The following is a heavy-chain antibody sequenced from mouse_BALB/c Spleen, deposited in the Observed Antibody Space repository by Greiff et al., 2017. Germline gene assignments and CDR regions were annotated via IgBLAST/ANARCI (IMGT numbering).Heavy chain of an antibody. CDR1: GFTFSSYG. D-gene: IGHD2-4*01. CDR3: ARHYDYDVWAMDY. J-gene: IGHJ4*01. V-gene: IGHV5-6*01. CDR2: ISSGGSYT. Sequence: EVKLMESGGDLVKPGGSLKLSCAASGFTFSSYGMSWVRQTPDKRLEWVATISSGGSYTYYPDSVKGRFTISRDNAKNTLYLQMSSLKSEDTAMYYCARHYDYDVWAMDYWGQGTSVTVSS.